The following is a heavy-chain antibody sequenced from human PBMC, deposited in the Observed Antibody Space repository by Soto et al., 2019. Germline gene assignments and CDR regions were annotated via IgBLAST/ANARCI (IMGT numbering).Heavy chain of an antibody. D-gene: IGHD5-18*01. CDR1: GGTFSSYA. V-gene: IGHV1-69*13. CDR2: IIPIFGTA. CDR3: ARDRDVRYSYGSPYYYYGMDV. Sequence: GASVKVSCKASGGTFSSYAISWVRQAPGQGLEWMGGIIPIFGTANYAQKFQGRVTITADESTSTAYIELSSLRSEDTAVYYCARDRDVRYSYGSPYYYYGMDVWGQGTTVTVSS. J-gene: IGHJ6*02.